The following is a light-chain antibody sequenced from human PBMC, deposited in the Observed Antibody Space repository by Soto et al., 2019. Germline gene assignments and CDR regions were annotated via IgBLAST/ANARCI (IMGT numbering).Light chain of an antibody. CDR3: HQYGISPPYT. CDR1: QAVNSNY. Sequence: EVVLTQSPGTLSLSPGERATLSCRASQAVNSNYLAWYQQRPGQAPRLLIYGASRRATGIPDRFSGSGSGTDFALSISRLEPEDFAVYYCHQYGISPPYTFGQGTKFEIK. J-gene: IGKJ2*01. CDR2: GAS. V-gene: IGKV3-20*01.